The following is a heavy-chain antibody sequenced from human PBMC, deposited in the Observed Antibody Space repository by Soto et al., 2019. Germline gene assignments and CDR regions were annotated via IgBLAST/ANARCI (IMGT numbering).Heavy chain of an antibody. J-gene: IGHJ4*02. V-gene: IGHV3-21*01. CDR2: ITSSSTNI. CDR3: ARGFYFYETSGPFDF. CDR1: GFTFFTYS. Sequence: GGSLRLSCAASGFTFFTYSMSWVRQAPGKGLEWVSSITSSSTNIYYADSMKGRFTISRDNAKNSLYLQMNSLRAEDTAVYYCARGFYFYETSGPFDFWGQGTLVTVS. D-gene: IGHD3-22*01.